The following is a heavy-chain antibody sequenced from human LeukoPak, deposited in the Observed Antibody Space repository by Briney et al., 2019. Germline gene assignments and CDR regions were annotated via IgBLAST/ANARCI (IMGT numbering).Heavy chain of an antibody. D-gene: IGHD5-18*01. CDR3: ARDFGGYSYGYYMDV. CDR2: ISTYHGNT. J-gene: IGHJ6*03. CDR1: GYTFTSYG. V-gene: IGHV1-18*01. Sequence: ASVKVSCKASGYTFTSYGISWVRQAPGLGLEWMGWISTYHGNTNYAQKLQGRVTRTTDTSTSTAYMELRSLRSDDTAVYYCARDFGGYSYGYYMDVWGKGTTVTVSS.